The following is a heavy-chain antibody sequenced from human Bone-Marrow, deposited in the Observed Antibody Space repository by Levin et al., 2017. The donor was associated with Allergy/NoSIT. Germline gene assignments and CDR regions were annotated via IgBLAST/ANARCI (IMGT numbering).Heavy chain of an antibody. J-gene: IGHJ1*01. V-gene: IGHV3-74*01. CDR1: GFPFRRHW. CDR3: ARDGGAQED. D-gene: IGHD4-17*01. Sequence: LSLTCAASGFPFRRHWMHWVRQAPGKGLAWVSHINFDGTIIYYAGSVKGRFTISRDNPKNTLYLEMNSLRVEDTAVYYCARDGGAQEDWGQGTLVTVSS. CDR2: INFDGTII.